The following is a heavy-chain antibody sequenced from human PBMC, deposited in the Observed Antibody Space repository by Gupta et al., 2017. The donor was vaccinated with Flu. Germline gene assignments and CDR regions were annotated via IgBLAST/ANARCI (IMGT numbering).Heavy chain of an antibody. CDR2: ISAYNGNT. V-gene: IGHV1-18*01. CDR3: ARDRKHILVPFEPDY. J-gene: IGHJ4*02. Sequence: APGQGLKWMGWISAYNGNTIYAQNLQGRVTMTTDTSTNTAYLELRSLRSDDTAVYYCARDRKHILVPFEPDYWGQGTLVTVSS. D-gene: IGHD2-2*01.